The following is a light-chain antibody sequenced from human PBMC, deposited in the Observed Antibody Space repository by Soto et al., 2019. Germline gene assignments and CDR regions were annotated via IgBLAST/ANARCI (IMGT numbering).Light chain of an antibody. Sequence: EIVLTQSPGTLSLSPGERATLSCRASQSVTDNYLAWYQQKPGQAPRLLIYDAFTRATGIQDRFSGSGSGTDFTLTIRRLEPEDFAVYYCKQYGSSPGTFGQGTKVDIK. CDR3: KQYGSSPGT. CDR1: QSVTDNY. V-gene: IGKV3-20*01. J-gene: IGKJ1*01. CDR2: DAF.